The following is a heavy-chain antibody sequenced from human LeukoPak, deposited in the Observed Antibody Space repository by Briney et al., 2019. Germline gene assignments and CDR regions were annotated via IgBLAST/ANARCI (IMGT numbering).Heavy chain of an antibody. CDR1: GFTFGSYA. CDR3: VKGFVHPTYYFDY. Sequence: GGSLRLSCAASGFTFGSYAMMWVRQALGKGLEWVSSITGSGDGTYYTDSVRGRFTISRDNSKDTLYLQMNSLRAEDTAVYFCVKGFVHPTYYFDYWGQGTLVTVSS. D-gene: IGHD6-6*01. CDR2: ITGSGDGT. J-gene: IGHJ4*02. V-gene: IGHV3-23*01.